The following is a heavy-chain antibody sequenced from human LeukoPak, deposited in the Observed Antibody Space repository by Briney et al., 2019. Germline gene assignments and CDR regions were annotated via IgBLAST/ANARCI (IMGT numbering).Heavy chain of an antibody. CDR1: SYTFTSYG. J-gene: IGHJ4*02. Sequence: GASVKVSCKASSYTFTSYGISWVRQAPGQGLEWMGWISAYNGNTNYAQKLQGRVTMTTDTSTSTAYMELRSLRSDDTAVYYCASNTYYYDSSGYYFDWGQGTLVTVSS. V-gene: IGHV1-18*01. D-gene: IGHD3-22*01. CDR2: ISAYNGNT. CDR3: ASNTYYYDSSGYYFD.